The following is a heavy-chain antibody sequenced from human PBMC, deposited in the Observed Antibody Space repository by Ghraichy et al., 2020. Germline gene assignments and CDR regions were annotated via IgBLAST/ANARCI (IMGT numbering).Heavy chain of an antibody. CDR3: AKDRPHTYFPRGYPARTRLSAYFQQ. CDR2: ISYDGSNK. Sequence: GGSLRLSCAASGFTFSSYGMHWVRQAPGKGLEWVAVISYDGSNKYYADSVKGRFTISRDNSKNTLYLQMNSLRAEDTAVYYCAKDRPHTYFPRGYPARTRLSAYFQQWGQGTLVTFSS. CDR1: GFTFSSYG. J-gene: IGHJ1*01. V-gene: IGHV3-30*18. D-gene: IGHD2/OR15-2a*01.